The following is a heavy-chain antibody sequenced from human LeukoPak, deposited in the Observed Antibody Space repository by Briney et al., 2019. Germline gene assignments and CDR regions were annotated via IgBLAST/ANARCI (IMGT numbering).Heavy chain of an antibody. D-gene: IGHD3-22*01. CDR2: INSDGSST. CDR3: GGSSGYSTFDY. V-gene: IGHV3-74*01. CDR1: GFTFSTYW. J-gene: IGHJ4*02. Sequence: GGSLRPSCEPSGFTFSTYWMHWVRQAQGKGLVWVSLINSDGSSTSYADSVKGRFTISRDNAKNTLYLQMNSLRAEDTAVYYCGGSSGYSTFDYWGQGTLVTVSS.